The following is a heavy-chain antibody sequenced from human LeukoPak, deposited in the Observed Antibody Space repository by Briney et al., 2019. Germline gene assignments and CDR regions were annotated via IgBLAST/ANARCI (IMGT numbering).Heavy chain of an antibody. CDR1: GYTFANYG. V-gene: IGHV1-18*01. CDR3: ARDNDSRDPPHFDY. J-gene: IGHJ4*02. CDR2: ISDYSSST. D-gene: IGHD3-16*01. Sequence: ASVKVSCKASGYTFANYGISWVRQAPGQGLEWMGWISDYSSSTKYTQKFQGRVTMTIDTSTSTVYMELRSLRSEDTAVYYCARDNDSRDPPHFDYWGQGTLVTVSS.